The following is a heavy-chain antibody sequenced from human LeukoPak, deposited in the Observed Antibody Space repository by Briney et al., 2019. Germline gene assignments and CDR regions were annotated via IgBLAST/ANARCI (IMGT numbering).Heavy chain of an antibody. D-gene: IGHD3-9*01. J-gene: IGHJ5*02. CDR2: FDPEDGET. V-gene: IGHV1-24*01. Sequence: ASVKVSCKVSGYTLTELSMHWVRQAPGKGLEWMGGFDPEDGETIYAQKFQGRVTMTEDTSTDTAYMELSSLRSEDTAVYYCATGSYDILTGDYNQAFGRWGQGTLVTVSS. CDR3: ATGSYDILTGDYNQAFGR. CDR1: GYTLTELS.